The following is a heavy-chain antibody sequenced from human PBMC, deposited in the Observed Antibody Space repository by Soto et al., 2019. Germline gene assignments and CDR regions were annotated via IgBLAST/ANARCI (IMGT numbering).Heavy chain of an antibody. J-gene: IGHJ4*02. CDR1: GFTVSSNY. CDR3: AREPYY. CDR2: IYSGGST. V-gene: IGHV3-66*01. Sequence: EVQLVESGGGLVQPGGSLRLSCVVSGFTVSSNYMSWVRQAPGKGLEWVSVIYSGGSTYYEDSVKGRFTISRDNSKNTLYLQRNSPRAEDTAVYYCAREPYYWGQGTLVTVSS.